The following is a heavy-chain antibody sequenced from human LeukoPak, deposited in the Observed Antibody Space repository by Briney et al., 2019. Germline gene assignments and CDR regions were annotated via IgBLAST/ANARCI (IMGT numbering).Heavy chain of an antibody. D-gene: IGHD6-13*01. Sequence: PGRSLRLSCAASGFIFDDYAMHWVRHVPGKGLEWVSGISWNSAAIGYADSVRGRFIISRDNAKNSLYLQMNSLRFEDTALYYCAKRARRGIGADGDGFDIWGQGTMVTVSS. CDR2: ISWNSAAI. V-gene: IGHV3-9*01. CDR3: AKRARRGIGADGDGFDI. CDR1: GFIFDDYA. J-gene: IGHJ3*02.